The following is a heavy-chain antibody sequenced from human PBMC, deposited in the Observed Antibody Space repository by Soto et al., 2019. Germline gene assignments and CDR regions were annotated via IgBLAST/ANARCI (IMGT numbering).Heavy chain of an antibody. Sequence: SETLSLTCTVSGGSISSSSSYWGWIRQPPGKGLEWIGYIYYSGSTNYNPSLKSRVTISVDTSKNQFSLKLSSVTAADTAVYYCAREDDYGDYGFDYWGQGTLVTVSS. J-gene: IGHJ4*02. D-gene: IGHD4-17*01. CDR3: AREDDYGDYGFDY. V-gene: IGHV4-61*01. CDR1: GGSISSSSSY. CDR2: IYYSGST.